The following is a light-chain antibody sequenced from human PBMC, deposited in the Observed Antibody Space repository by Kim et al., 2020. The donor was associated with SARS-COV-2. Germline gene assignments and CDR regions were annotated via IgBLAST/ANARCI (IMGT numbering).Light chain of an antibody. CDR3: QQYQSYWT. Sequence: SASVGDRVTITCRARQSVSSWLAWYQQRPGKAPKLLIYDASSLEGGVPSRFSGSGSGTEFTLTISSLQPDDFATYHCQQYQSYWTFGQGTKVDIK. CDR2: DAS. V-gene: IGKV1-5*01. J-gene: IGKJ1*01. CDR1: QSVSSW.